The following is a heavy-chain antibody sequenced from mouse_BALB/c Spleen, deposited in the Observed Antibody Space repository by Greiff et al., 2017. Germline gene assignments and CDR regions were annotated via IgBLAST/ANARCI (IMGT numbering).Heavy chain of an antibody. CDR1: GYTFTSYW. CDR2: INPSTGYT. V-gene: IGHV1-7*01. CDR3: ARWGYGYDY. Sequence: QVQLQQSGAELAKPGASVKMSCKASGYTFTSYWMHWVKQRPGQGLEWIGYINPSTGYTEYNQKFKDKATLTADKSSSTAYMQLSSLTSEDSAVYYFARWGYGYDYWGQGTTLTVSS. D-gene: IGHD1-2*01. J-gene: IGHJ2*01.